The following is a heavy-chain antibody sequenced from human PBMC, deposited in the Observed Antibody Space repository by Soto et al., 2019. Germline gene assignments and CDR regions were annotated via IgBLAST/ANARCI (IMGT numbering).Heavy chain of an antibody. CDR1: GGSISSGGYY. J-gene: IGHJ4*02. CDR3: ARDGGYSRYDYDE. Sequence: QVQLQESGPGLVKPSQTLSLTCTVSGGSISSGGYYWSWIRQHPGKGLEWIGYIYYSGSTYYNPSLKSRVNISVDTSKNQCSLKLGSVTAVDTAVYYCARDGGYSRYDYDEWGQGTLVTGSS. V-gene: IGHV4-31*03. D-gene: IGHD5-12*01. CDR2: IYYSGST.